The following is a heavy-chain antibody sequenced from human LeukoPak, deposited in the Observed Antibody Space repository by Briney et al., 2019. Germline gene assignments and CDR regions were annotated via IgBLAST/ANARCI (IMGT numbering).Heavy chain of an antibody. Sequence: GGSLRLSCAASGFTVSSNYMSWVRQAPGKGLEWVSVIYSGGSTYYADSVKGRFSISRDKSKNALYVQMNTLRAEDTAVYYCARKEIAVSGFDYWGQGTLVTVSS. D-gene: IGHD6-19*01. CDR3: ARKEIAVSGFDY. CDR1: GFTVSSNY. CDR2: IYSGGST. J-gene: IGHJ4*02. V-gene: IGHV3-66*01.